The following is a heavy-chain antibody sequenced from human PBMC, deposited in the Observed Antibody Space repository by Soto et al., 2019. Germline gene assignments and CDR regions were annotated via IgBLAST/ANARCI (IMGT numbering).Heavy chain of an antibody. CDR3: AFQGSVPDAFDI. Sequence: QLQLQESGPGLVKPSETLSLTCTVSGGSISSSSYYWGWIRQPPGKGLEWIGRIYYIGSTYYNPSLKSRVTISVDTSKNQFSLKLSSVTAADTAVYYCAFQGSVPDAFDIWGQGTMVTVSS. J-gene: IGHJ3*02. D-gene: IGHD6-19*01. CDR2: IYYIGST. CDR1: GGSISSSSYY. V-gene: IGHV4-39*01.